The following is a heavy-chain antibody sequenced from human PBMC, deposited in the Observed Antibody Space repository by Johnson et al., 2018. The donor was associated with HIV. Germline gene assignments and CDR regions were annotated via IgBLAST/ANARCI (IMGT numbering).Heavy chain of an antibody. CDR3: ARVWVVEVARGAFDI. CDR1: GFTFSSYG. V-gene: IGHV3-20*04. D-gene: IGHD2-15*01. Sequence: VQLVESGGGVVQPGRSLRLSCAASGFTFSSYGMHWVRQAPGKGLERVSGINWNGGSTGYADSVKGRFTISRDNAKNSMYLQMNSLRGEDTAVYYCARVWVVEVARGAFDIWGQGTMVTVSS. CDR2: INWNGGST. J-gene: IGHJ3*02.